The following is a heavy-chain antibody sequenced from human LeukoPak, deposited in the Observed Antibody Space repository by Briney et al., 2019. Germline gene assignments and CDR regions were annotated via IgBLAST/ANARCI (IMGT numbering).Heavy chain of an antibody. Sequence: GRSLRLSCAASGFTFSSYAMHWVRQVPGKGLEWVAVMSFDGSNKNYADSVKGRFTISRDNSKNTLYLQMNSLRAEDTAVYYCARVRPLNIVVVPAAGNFDYWGQGSLVTVSS. CDR3: ARVRPLNIVVVPAAGNFDY. CDR1: GFTFSSYA. V-gene: IGHV3-30*04. D-gene: IGHD2-2*01. CDR2: MSFDGSNK. J-gene: IGHJ4*02.